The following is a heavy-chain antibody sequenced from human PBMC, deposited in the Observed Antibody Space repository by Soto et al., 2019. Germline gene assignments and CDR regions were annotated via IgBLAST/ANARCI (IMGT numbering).Heavy chain of an antibody. D-gene: IGHD2-2*01. J-gene: IGHJ4*02. Sequence: QVQLQLWGAGLLKPSETLSLTCAVYGTSFSGYYWTWVRQPSGKGLEWIGEINQSGNTNYNPSLKSRVSISIDPSNNQFSLKLNSVTAADTALYYCARRVVPAAIGYWGQGMLVTVSS. V-gene: IGHV4-34*01. CDR2: INQSGNT. CDR1: GTSFSGYY. CDR3: ARRVVPAAIGY.